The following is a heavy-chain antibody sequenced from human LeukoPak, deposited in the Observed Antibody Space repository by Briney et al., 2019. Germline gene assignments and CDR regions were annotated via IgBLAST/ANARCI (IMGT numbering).Heavy chain of an antibody. Sequence: GGSLRLSCAASGFTFSSYEMNWVRQAPGKGLEWVSYISSSGSTIYYADSVKGRFTISRDGAKNSLYLQMNSLRAEDTAVYYCARELYGDYDAFDIWGQGTMVTVSS. CDR3: ARELYGDYDAFDI. CDR1: GFTFSSYE. CDR2: ISSSGSTI. D-gene: IGHD4-17*01. J-gene: IGHJ3*02. V-gene: IGHV3-48*03.